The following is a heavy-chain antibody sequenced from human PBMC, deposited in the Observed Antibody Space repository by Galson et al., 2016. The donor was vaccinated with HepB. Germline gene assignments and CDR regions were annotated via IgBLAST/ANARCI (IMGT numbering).Heavy chain of an antibody. CDR2: ISSSSSYI. V-gene: IGHV3-21*01. CDR1: GFTFSSYS. CDR3: ARGGLRFLEWHRLNYDY. D-gene: IGHD3-3*01. J-gene: IGHJ4*02. Sequence: SLRLSCAASGFTFSSYSMNWVRQAPGKGLEWVSSISSSSSYIYYADSVKGRFTISRDNAKNSLYLQMNSLRAEDTAVYYCARGGLRFLEWHRLNYDYWGQGTLVTVSS.